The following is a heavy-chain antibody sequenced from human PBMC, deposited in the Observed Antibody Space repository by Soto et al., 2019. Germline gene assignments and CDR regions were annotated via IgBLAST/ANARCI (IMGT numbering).Heavy chain of an antibody. D-gene: IGHD1-1*01. CDR2: ISSSSSTI. CDR1: GFTFSSYS. V-gene: IGHV3-48*02. CDR3: ARGGIQYNWFGP. J-gene: IGHJ5*02. Sequence: EVQLVESGGGLVQPGGSLRLSCAASGFTFSSYSMNWVRQAPGKGLEWVSYISSSSSTIYYADSVKGRFTISRDNAKNSLSLQMNSLRDEDTAVYYWARGGIQYNWFGPWGQGTLVTVSS.